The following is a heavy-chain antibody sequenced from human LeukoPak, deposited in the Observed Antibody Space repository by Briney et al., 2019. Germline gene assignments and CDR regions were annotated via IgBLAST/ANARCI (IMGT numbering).Heavy chain of an antibody. J-gene: IGHJ4*02. Sequence: SETLSLTCAVYGGSFSGYYWSWIRQPPGKGLEWIGEINHSGSTNYNPSLKSRVTISVDTSKNQFSLKLSSVTAADTAVYYCARRGYEMATIRAYYFDYWGQGTLVTVSS. CDR1: GGSFSGYY. CDR3: ARRGYEMATIRAYYFDY. D-gene: IGHD5-24*01. V-gene: IGHV4-34*01. CDR2: INHSGST.